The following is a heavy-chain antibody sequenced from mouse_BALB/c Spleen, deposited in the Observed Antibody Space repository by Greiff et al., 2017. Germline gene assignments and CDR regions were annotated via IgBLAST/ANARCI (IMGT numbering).Heavy chain of an antibody. CDR3: ARRVYDGYYNYAMDY. Sequence: EVKLVESGGDLVKPGGSLKLSCAASGFTFSSYGMSWVRQTPDKRLEWVATISSGGSVKGRFTISRDNAKNTLYLQMSSLKSEDTAMYYCARRVYDGYYNYAMDYWGQGPSVTVSS. V-gene: IGHV5-6*02. D-gene: IGHD2-3*01. J-gene: IGHJ4*01. CDR2: ISSGG. CDR1: GFTFSSYG.